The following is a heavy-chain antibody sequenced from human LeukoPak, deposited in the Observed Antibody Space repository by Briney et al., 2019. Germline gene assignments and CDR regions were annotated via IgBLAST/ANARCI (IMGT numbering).Heavy chain of an antibody. V-gene: IGHV1-8*01. CDR3: ARGPETPYYYDSTDYYYFYLDV. CDR2: MNPNSGNT. J-gene: IGHJ6*03. Sequence: GASVKVSCKASGYTFTSYDINWVRQATGQGLERMGWMNPNSGNTGYAQKFQGRVTMTRNTSKSTAYMEVSSLRSEYTAVYYCARGPETPYYYDSTDYYYFYLDVWGKGTMVTVSS. CDR1: GYTFTSYD. D-gene: IGHD3-22*01.